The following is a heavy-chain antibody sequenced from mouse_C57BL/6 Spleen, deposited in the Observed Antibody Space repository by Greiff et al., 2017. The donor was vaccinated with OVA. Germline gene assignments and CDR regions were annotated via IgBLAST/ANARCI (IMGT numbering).Heavy chain of an antibody. Sequence: QVTLKESGPGILQSSQTLSLSCSFSGFSLSTSGMGVSWIRQPSGQGLEWLAHIYWDDDKRYNPSLKSRLPISKDTARNQVFLKITMVDTADTATAYCSRITTVAATGYFDYWGQGTTLTVSS. V-gene: IGHV8-12*01. CDR3: SRITTVAATGYFDY. J-gene: IGHJ2*01. CDR2: IYWDDDK. D-gene: IGHD1-1*01. CDR1: GFSLSTSGMG.